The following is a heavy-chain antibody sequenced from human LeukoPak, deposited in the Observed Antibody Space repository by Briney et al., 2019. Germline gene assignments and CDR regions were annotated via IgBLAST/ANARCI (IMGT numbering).Heavy chain of an antibody. CDR2: INHSGST. D-gene: IGHD1-26*01. CDR3: ARSQEVGATFNDY. Sequence: SETLSLTCTVSGGSISSYYWSWIRQPPGKGPEWIGEINHSGSTNYNPSLKSRVTISVDTSKNQFSLKLSSVTAADTAVYYCARSQEVGATFNDYWGQGTLVTVSS. CDR1: GGSISSYY. V-gene: IGHV4-34*01. J-gene: IGHJ4*02.